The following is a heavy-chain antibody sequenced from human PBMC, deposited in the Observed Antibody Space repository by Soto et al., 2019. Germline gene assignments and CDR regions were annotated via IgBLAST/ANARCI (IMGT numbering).Heavy chain of an antibody. CDR2: IWYDGSNK. CDR1: GFTFSSYG. V-gene: IGHV3-33*01. D-gene: IGHD6-6*01. Sequence: GGSLRLSCAASGFTFSSYGMHWVRQAPGKGLEWVAVIWYDGSNKYYADSVKGRFTISRDNSKNTLYLQMNSLRAEDTAVYYCATRSSSSPYYFDYWGQGTLVTVSS. J-gene: IGHJ4*02. CDR3: ATRSSSSPYYFDY.